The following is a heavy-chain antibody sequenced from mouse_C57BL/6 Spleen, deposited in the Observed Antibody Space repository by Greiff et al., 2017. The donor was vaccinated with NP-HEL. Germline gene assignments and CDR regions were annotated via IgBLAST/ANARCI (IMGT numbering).Heavy chain of an antibody. D-gene: IGHD2-4*01. CDR3: ARSDYDYDPLRFDY. CDR1: GYTFTSYW. Sequence: QVHVKQSGAELAKPGASVKLSCKASGYTFTSYWMHWVKQRPGQGLEWIGYINPSSGYTKYNQKFKDKATLTADKSSSTAYMQLSSLTYEDSAVYYCARSDYDYDPLRFDYWGQGTTLTVSS. J-gene: IGHJ2*01. V-gene: IGHV1-7*01. CDR2: INPSSGYT.